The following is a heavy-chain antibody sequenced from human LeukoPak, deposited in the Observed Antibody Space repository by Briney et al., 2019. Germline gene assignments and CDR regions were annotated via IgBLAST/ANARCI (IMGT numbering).Heavy chain of an antibody. CDR3: ARDPRLRGTYYFDY. D-gene: IGHD4-17*01. J-gene: IGHJ4*02. CDR2: ISYDGSNK. V-gene: IGHV3-30-3*01. Sequence: GGSLRLSCAASGFTFSSYAMHWVRQAPGKGLEWVAVISYDGSNKYYADSVKGRFTISRDNSKNTLYLQMNSLRAEDTAVYYCARDPRLRGTYYFDYLGQGTLVTVSS. CDR1: GFTFSSYA.